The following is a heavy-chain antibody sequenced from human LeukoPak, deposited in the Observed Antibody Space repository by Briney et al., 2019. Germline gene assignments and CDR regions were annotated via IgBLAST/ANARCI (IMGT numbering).Heavy chain of an antibody. CDR1: EFSVGSNY. CDR2: IYSGGST. Sequence: GGSLRLSCAASEFSVGSNYMTWVRQAPGKGLEWVSLIYSGGSTYYADSVKGRFTISRDNPKNTLYLQMNSLRAEDTAVYYCARGHTRITMLRGSRSAYYFDYWGQGTLVTVSS. D-gene: IGHD3-10*01. J-gene: IGHJ4*02. CDR3: ARGHTRITMLRGSRSAYYFDY. V-gene: IGHV3-66*01.